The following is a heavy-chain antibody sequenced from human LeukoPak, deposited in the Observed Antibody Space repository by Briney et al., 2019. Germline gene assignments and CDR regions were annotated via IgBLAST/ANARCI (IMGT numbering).Heavy chain of an antibody. CDR3: VRDQPLWGTEKDGFDF. V-gene: IGHV3-48*03. Sequence: PGGSLRLSCAASGFTFSSYEMNWVRQAPGKGLEWVSYISSNGSTIYYADSVKGRFTISRDNAKNSLYLQMNSLGVDDTAMYYCVRDQPLWGTEKDGFDFWGRGTKVTVSS. CDR1: GFTFSSYE. CDR2: ISSNGSTI. J-gene: IGHJ3*01. D-gene: IGHD5-24*01.